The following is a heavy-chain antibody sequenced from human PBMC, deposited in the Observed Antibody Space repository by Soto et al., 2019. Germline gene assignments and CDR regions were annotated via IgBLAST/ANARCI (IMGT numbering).Heavy chain of an antibody. CDR1: GGSISNYY. J-gene: IGHJ4*02. CDR2: IYYSGSA. Sequence: SETLSLTCTVSGGSISNYYCSWIRQPPGKGLEWIGYIYYSGSANYNPSLKSRVTISVDTSKNQFSLKLSSVTAADTAVYYCARDHPHSYGVYYFDYWGQGTPVTVSS. D-gene: IGHD5-18*01. V-gene: IGHV4-59*01. CDR3: ARDHPHSYGVYYFDY.